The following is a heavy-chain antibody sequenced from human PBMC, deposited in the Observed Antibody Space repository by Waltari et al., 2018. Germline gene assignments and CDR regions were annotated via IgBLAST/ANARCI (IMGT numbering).Heavy chain of an antibody. CDR2: IKDDGGAK. V-gene: IGHV3-7*01. CDR3: VRDGRFLTTWGYLYHGMDV. D-gene: IGHD3-16*01. CDR1: GFTFDTAW. J-gene: IGHJ6*02. Sequence: EVQLVQSGGGLVQPGGSLRLSCAASGFTFDTAWLSWFHRHPGKGLEWVANIKDDGGAKYYVDSGKGRFTISRDNAKNSLYLQMNSLRADDTAVYYCVRDGRFLTTWGYLYHGMDVWGQGTTVTVSS.